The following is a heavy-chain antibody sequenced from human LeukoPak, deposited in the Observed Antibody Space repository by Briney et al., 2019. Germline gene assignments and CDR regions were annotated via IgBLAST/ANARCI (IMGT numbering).Heavy chain of an antibody. D-gene: IGHD5-24*01. CDR3: ARESGYNPEPVAFDI. CDR1: GFTFSRYG. J-gene: IGHJ3*02. V-gene: IGHV3-33*01. CDR2: IRYDGGEE. Sequence: GGSLRLSCSGTGFTFSRYGIHWVRQAPGEGLEWVTVIRYDGGEEYYADSVRGRFTISGDNSKNTVYLQMNNLRAEDTALYYCARESGYNPEPVAFDIWGQGTTVTVSS.